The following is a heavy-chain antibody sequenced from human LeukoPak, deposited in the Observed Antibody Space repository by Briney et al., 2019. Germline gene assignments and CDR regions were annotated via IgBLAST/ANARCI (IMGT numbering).Heavy chain of an antibody. CDR1: GGSISSSSYY. V-gene: IGHV4-39*01. CDR2: IYYSGST. D-gene: IGHD3-22*01. J-gene: IGHJ1*01. Sequence: SETLSLTCTVSGGSISSSSYYWGWIRQPPGKGLEWIGTIYYSGSTYYNPSLKSRVTISVDTSKNQFSLKLSSVTAADTAVYYCADYYDSGCYFNYFHHWGQGTLVTVSS. CDR3: ADYYDSGCYFNYFHH.